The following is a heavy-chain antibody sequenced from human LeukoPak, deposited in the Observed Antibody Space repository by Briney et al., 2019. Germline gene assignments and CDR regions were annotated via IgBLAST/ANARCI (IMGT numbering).Heavy chain of an antibody. V-gene: IGHV1-2*02. Sequence: ASVKVSCKASGYTFTGYYMHWVRQAPGQGLEWMGWINPNSGGTNYAQKFQGRVTMTRDTSISTAYMELSRLRSDDTAVYYCARGDERIRSGSSWSYFDYWGQGTLVTVSS. CDR2: INPNSGGT. J-gene: IGHJ4*02. CDR3: ARGDERIRSGSSWSYFDY. CDR1: GYTFTGYY. D-gene: IGHD6-13*01.